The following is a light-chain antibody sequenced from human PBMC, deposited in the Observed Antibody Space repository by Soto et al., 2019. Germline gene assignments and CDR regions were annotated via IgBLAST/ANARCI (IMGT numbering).Light chain of an antibody. V-gene: IGLV2-14*01. J-gene: IGLJ1*01. CDR3: SAYTTTNTLI. CDR2: EVS. CDR1: SSDVGGYDY. Sequence: QSALTQPASVSGPPGQSVTISCTGTSSDVGGYDYVSWYQQHPGTAPKLILYEVSNRPSGVSNRFSGSKSGNTASLIISGLQTEDEADYYCSAYTTTNTLIFGTGTKVTVL.